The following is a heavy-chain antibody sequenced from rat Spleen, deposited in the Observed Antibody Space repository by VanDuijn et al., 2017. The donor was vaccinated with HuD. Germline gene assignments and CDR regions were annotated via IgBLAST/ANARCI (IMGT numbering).Heavy chain of an antibody. J-gene: IGHJ2*01. CDR3: TTAPA. Sequence: EVQLVESGGGVVQPGRSMRLSCAASGFTFSHFYMAWVRQTPTKGLEWVASISYDGSSTYYRDSVKGRFTISRDNAKSTLYLQMDSLRSEDTATYYCTTAPAWGQGVMVTVSS. V-gene: IGHV5-20*01. CDR2: ISYDGSST. CDR1: GFTFSHFY.